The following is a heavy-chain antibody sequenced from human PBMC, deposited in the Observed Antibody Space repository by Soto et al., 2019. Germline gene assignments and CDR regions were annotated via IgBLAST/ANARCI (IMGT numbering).Heavy chain of an antibody. CDR2: IWYDGSNQ. CDR3: VKDHCGGDCYSDPYFDY. Sequence: QVQLVESGGGVVQPGRSLRLSCAASGFSFTTYGLHWVRQAPGKGLEWVAVIWYDGSNQYYADSVKGRFTISRDNSKNILYLEMNILRVDDTAVYYCVKDHCGGDCYSDPYFDYWGQGTLVTVSS. CDR1: GFSFTTYG. V-gene: IGHV3-33*06. J-gene: IGHJ4*02. D-gene: IGHD2-21*02.